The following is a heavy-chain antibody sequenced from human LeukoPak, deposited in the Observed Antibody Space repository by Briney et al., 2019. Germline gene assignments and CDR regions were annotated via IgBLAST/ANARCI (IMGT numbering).Heavy chain of an antibody. CDR1: GFVFNNYG. J-gene: IGHJ5*02. D-gene: IGHD3-22*01. V-gene: IGHV3-23*01. CDR3: AKGNSGYFADL. Sequence: GGSLRLSCSASGFVFNNYGLMWVRQAPGKGLEWVSAISNDGGGTTYADFVKGRFTISRDNSKNTLSLQMNSLRPEDTALYYCAKGNSGYFADLWGQGTVVTVSS. CDR2: ISNDGGGT.